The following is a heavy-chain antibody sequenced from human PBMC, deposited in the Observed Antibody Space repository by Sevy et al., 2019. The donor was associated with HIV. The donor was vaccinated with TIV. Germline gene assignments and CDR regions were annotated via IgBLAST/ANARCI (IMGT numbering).Heavy chain of an antibody. V-gene: IGHV4-39*01. D-gene: IGHD3-22*01. CDR3: ARHSIAHYDSSGNPVLDWFDP. CDR1: GGSISSSSYY. CDR2: IYYSGST. Sequence: SETLSLTCTVSGGSISSSSYYWGWIRQPPGKGLEWIGSIYYSGSTYDNPSLKSRVTISVDTSKYQFSLKLSSVTAADTAVYYCARHSIAHYDSSGNPVLDWFDPWGHGTLVTVSS. J-gene: IGHJ5*02.